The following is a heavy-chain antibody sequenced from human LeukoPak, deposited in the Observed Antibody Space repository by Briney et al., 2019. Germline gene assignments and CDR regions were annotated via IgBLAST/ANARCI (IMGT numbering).Heavy chain of an antibody. Sequence: GGSLRLSCAASGFTFGTYWMNWVRQAPGQGLEWVANIKQDGSERYYVDSVKGRFTISRDNAKNSLYLQMNSLRAEDTAVYYCARPLKPYYYYYYMDVWGKGTTVTVSS. CDR3: ARPLKPYYYYYYMDV. CDR2: IKQDGSER. J-gene: IGHJ6*03. V-gene: IGHV3-7*01. CDR1: GFTFGTYW.